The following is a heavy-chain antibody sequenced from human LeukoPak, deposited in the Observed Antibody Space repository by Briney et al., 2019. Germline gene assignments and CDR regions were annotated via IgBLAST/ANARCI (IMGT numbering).Heavy chain of an antibody. CDR2: ISGSGGST. CDR3: AKDQLWTSYFDY. V-gene: IGHV3-23*01. CDR1: GFTFSSYW. J-gene: IGHJ4*02. D-gene: IGHD5-18*01. Sequence: AGGSLRLSCAASGFTFSSYWMSWVRQAPGKGLEWVSAISGSGGSTYYADSVKGRFTISRDNSKNTLYLQMNSLRAEDTAVYYCAKDQLWTSYFDYWGQGTLVTVSS.